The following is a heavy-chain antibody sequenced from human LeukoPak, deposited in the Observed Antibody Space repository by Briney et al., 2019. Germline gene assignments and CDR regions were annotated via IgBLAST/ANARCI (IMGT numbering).Heavy chain of an antibody. CDR1: GFTVSSYA. Sequence: GGSLRLSCAASGFTVSSYAMHRVRQAPGKGLEWVAVISYDGSNKYYADSVKGRFTISRDNSKNMLYLQMNSLRAEDTAVYYCARYSRVVTIDYWGQGTLVTVSS. J-gene: IGHJ4*02. D-gene: IGHD3-22*01. CDR3: ARYSRVVTIDY. V-gene: IGHV3-30-3*01. CDR2: ISYDGSNK.